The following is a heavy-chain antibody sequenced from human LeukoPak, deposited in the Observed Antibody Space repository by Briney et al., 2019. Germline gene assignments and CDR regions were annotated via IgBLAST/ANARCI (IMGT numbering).Heavy chain of an antibody. CDR2: ISGSGGST. Sequence: PGGSLRLSCAASGFTFSSYAMSWVRQAPGKGLEWVSAISGSGGSTYYADSVKGRFTISRDNSKNTLYLQMNSLRAEDTAVYYCARDQLRFLEWSWDYWGQGTLVTVSS. V-gene: IGHV3-23*01. CDR1: GFTFSSYA. CDR3: ARDQLRFLEWSWDY. D-gene: IGHD3-3*01. J-gene: IGHJ4*02.